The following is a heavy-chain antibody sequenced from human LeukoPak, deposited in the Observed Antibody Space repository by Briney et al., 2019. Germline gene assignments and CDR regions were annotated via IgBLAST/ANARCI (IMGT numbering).Heavy chain of an antibody. V-gene: IGHV3-30*02. D-gene: IGHD5-12*01. CDR2: SRNGG. J-gene: IGHJ4*02. CDR3: AKDGQLAY. Sequence: GGSLRLSCAASGFSLIGYDMHWARQAPGKGLEWVAFSRNGGYYAESVRGRFTISTDNSKNTLYLHMNSLRPEDTAMYYCAKDGQLAYWSQGTLVTVSS. CDR1: GFSLIGYD.